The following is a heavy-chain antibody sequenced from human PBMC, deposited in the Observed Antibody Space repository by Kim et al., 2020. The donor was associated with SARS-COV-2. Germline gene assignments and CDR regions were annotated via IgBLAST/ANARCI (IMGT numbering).Heavy chain of an antibody. CDR3: AKDRYYYDSSGYWDY. J-gene: IGHJ4*02. CDR1: GFTFDDYA. V-gene: IGHV3-9*01. Sequence: GGSLRLSCAASGFTFDDYAMHWVRQAPGKGLEWVSGISWNSGSIGYADSVKGRFTISRDNAKNSLYLQMNSLRAEDTALYYCAKDRYYYDSSGYWDYWGQGTLVTVSS. CDR2: ISWNSGSI. D-gene: IGHD3-22*01.